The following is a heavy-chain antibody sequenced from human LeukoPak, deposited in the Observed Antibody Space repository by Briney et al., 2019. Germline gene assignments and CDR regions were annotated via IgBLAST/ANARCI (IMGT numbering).Heavy chain of an antibody. V-gene: IGHV3-7*04. D-gene: IGHD6-19*01. CDR2: IKQDGSEK. CDR1: GFTFSSYW. J-gene: IGHJ4*02. CDR3: ARGGRQWLAYIDY. Sequence: GGSLRLSCAASGFTFSSYWMSWVRQAPGKGLEWVANIKQDGSEKYYVDSVKGRFTISRDNAKNSLYLQMNSLRAEDTAVYYCARGGRQWLAYIDYWGQGTLVTVSS.